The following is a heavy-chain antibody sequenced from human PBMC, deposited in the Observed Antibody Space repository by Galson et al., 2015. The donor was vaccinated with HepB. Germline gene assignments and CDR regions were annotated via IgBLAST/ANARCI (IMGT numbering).Heavy chain of an antibody. J-gene: IGHJ3*02. CDR3: ASRTLLKLKGHDVFDI. V-gene: IGHV4-59*08. Sequence: ETLSLTCSVSGDSISNYYWSWIRQPPGGGLEWIGYTYYSGSTNYNSSLKNRVTILVDPSKNEVSLQLTSVIAADTAAYFCASRTLLKLKGHDVFDIWGQGTMVTVSS. D-gene: IGHD1-14*01. CDR1: GDSISNYY. CDR2: TYYSGST.